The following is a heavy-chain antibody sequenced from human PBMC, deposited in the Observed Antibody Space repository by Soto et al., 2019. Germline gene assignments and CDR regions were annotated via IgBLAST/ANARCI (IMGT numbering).Heavy chain of an antibody. CDR2: IHPGESDT. CDR3: ARHEATYYNFYGMDV. CDR1: GYSFTTYW. Sequence: GESLKISCKSYGYSFTTYWIAWVRQMPGNGLEWMGSIHPGESDTRYSPSCPGQGTISADRSITTAYLQWSSLKASDTAMYYCARHEATYYNFYGMDVWGQGTTVTVSS. J-gene: IGHJ6*02. V-gene: IGHV5-51*01.